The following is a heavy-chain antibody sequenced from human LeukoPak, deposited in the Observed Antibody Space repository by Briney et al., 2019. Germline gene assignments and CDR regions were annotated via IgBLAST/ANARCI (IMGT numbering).Heavy chain of an antibody. J-gene: IGHJ4*02. CDR1: GFTFSSYS. CDR2: ISGDSTYI. V-gene: IGHV3-21*04. D-gene: IGHD1-26*01. Sequence: GGSLRLSCAASGFTFSSYSMNWVRQAPGKGLEWVSFISGDSTYIYYPDSVKGRFTISRDNAKNSLYLQMNSLRAEDTALYYCARVSGSYYVGYFDYWGQGTLVTVSS. CDR3: ARVSGSYYVGYFDY.